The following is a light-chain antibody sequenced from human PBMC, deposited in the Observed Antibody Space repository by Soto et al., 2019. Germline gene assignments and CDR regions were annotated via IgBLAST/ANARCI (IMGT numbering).Light chain of an antibody. CDR3: SSYTSSSKV. Sequence: QSVLTQPASVSGSPGQSITISCTGTSSDVGGYNYVSWYQQHPGKAPKLMIYDVSNGPSGVSNRFSGSKSGNTASLTISGLQAEDEADYYCSSYTSSSKVFGTGTKVTVL. CDR2: DVS. J-gene: IGLJ1*01. V-gene: IGLV2-14*01. CDR1: SSDVGGYNY.